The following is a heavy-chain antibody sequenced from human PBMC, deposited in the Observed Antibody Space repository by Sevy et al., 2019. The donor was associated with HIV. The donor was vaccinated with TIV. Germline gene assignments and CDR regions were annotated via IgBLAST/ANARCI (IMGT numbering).Heavy chain of an antibody. V-gene: IGHV3-23*01. J-gene: IGHJ4*02. CDR2: ISGSARST. CDR1: GFTFTSYA. Sequence: GGSLRLSCAASGFTFTSYAMSWVRQAPGQGLEWVSAISGSARSTYYADSVKGRFTISRDNSKNTLYLLMNSLRAEDTDVDYCAKDWHYYDSSGDYLNYFDYWGQGTLVTVSS. D-gene: IGHD3-22*01. CDR3: AKDWHYYDSSGDYLNYFDY.